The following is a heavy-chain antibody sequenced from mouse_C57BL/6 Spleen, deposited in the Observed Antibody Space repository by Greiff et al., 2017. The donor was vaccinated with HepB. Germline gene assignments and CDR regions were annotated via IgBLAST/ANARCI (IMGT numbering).Heavy chain of an antibody. J-gene: IGHJ1*03. CDR1: GYTFTSYW. CDR3: TSEDYYGSSRYFDV. CDR2: IYPGNSDT. D-gene: IGHD1-1*01. Sequence: VQLQQSGTVLARPGASVKMSCKTSGYTFTSYWMHWVKQRPGQGLEWIGAIYPGNSDTSYNQKFKGKAKLTAVTSASTAYMELSSLTNEDSAVYYCTSEDYYGSSRYFDVWGTGTTVTVSS. V-gene: IGHV1-5*01.